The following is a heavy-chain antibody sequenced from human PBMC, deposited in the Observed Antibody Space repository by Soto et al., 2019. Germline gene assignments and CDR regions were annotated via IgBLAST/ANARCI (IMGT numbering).Heavy chain of an antibody. J-gene: IGHJ4*02. CDR2: IYFSGST. CDR1: GGCIGGYY. V-gene: IGHV4-59*01. D-gene: IGHD6-19*01. CDR3: ARQEAVAGTPFDS. Sequence: QVHLQESGPGLVKPSETLSLTCTVSGGCIGGYYWNWIRQPPGKGLEWLGYIYFSGSTHYNPSLKTRLTISLDTSKKQFSLNLRSLTAADTAVYYCARQEAVAGTPFDSWGQGTLVSVSS.